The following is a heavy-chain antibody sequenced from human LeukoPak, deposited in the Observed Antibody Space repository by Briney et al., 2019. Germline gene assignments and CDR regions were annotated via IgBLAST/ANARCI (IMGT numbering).Heavy chain of an antibody. J-gene: IGHJ4*02. CDR1: GDSISSYY. D-gene: IGHD3-10*01. CDR2: IYTSEST. Sequence: PSETLSLTCTVSGDSISSYYWSWIRQPAGRGLEWIGRIYTSESTNYNPSLKSRVTMSVDTSKNQFSLKLSSVTAADTAVYCARGSYGSGSYYRYFDYWGQGTLVTVSS. V-gene: IGHV4-4*07. CDR3: ARGSYGSGSYYRYFDY.